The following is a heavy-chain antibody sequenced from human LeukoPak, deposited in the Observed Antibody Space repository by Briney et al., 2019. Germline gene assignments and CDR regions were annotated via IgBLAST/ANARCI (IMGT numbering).Heavy chain of an antibody. D-gene: IGHD6-13*01. Sequence: SETLSLTCAVSGGSISSYYWSWIRQPPGKGLEWIGYTHYSGSTDYNPSLKTRFTISVDTSKNQFSLKLSSVTAADTAVYYCARGAAGTVPFDYWGQGTLVTVSS. CDR2: THYSGST. V-gene: IGHV4-59*08. CDR3: ARGAAGTVPFDY. CDR1: GGSISSYY. J-gene: IGHJ4*02.